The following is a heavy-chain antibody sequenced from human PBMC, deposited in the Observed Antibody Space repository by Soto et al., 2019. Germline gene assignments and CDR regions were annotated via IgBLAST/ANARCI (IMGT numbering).Heavy chain of an antibody. D-gene: IGHD5-18*01. Sequence: ASVKVSCKASGYTFTSYYMHWVRQAPGQGLEWMGIINPSGGSTSYAQKFQGRVTMTRDTSTSTVYMELSSLRSEDTAVYYCAVRGNSYGLRLYYYGMDAWGQGTTVTVSS. J-gene: IGHJ6*02. CDR1: GYTFTSYY. CDR3: AVRGNSYGLRLYYYGMDA. CDR2: INPSGGST. V-gene: IGHV1-46*01.